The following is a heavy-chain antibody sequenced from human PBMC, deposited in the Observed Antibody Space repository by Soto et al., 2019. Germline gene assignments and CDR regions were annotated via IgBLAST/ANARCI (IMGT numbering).Heavy chain of an antibody. Sequence: ASVQVSCKASGYTFTGYGISWVRQAPGQGLEWMGWIIAFIGSTNYAQKLQGRVTMTTDTSTSTAYMELRSLRSDDTAVYYCAREGTGILEENWFDPWGQGTLVTVSS. CDR2: IIAFIGST. V-gene: IGHV1-18*04. CDR1: GYTFTGYG. CDR3: AREGTGILEENWFDP. D-gene: IGHD1-1*01. J-gene: IGHJ5*02.